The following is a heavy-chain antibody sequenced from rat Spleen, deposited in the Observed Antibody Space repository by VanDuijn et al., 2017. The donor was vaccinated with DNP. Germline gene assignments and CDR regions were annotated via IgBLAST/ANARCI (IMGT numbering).Heavy chain of an antibody. CDR3: IRWNSGHFDY. CDR2: ISSDGSST. Sequence: EVQLVESGGGLVQPGRSLQLSCAASGFTFSNSDMAWVRQAPTKGLEWVATISSDGSSTYYRHSVKGRFTVSRDNAKSTLYLQMNSLRSEDMATYYCIRWNSGHFDYWGQGVMVTVSS. J-gene: IGHJ2*01. CDR1: GFTFSNSD. V-gene: IGHV5-7*01. D-gene: IGHD4-3*01.